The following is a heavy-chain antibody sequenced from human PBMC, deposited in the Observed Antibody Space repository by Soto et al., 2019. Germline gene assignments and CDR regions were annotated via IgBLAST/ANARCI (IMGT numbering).Heavy chain of an antibody. CDR2: IKSKTDGGTT. CDR3: TTEVAAPNWFDP. Sequence: LRLSCAASGFTYSNAWMSWVRQAPGKGLEWVGRIKSKTDGGTTDYAAPVKGRFTISRDDSKNTLYLQMNSLKTEDTAVYYCTTEVAAPNWFDPWGQGTLVTVSS. J-gene: IGHJ5*02. CDR1: GFTYSNAW. D-gene: IGHD2-15*01. V-gene: IGHV3-15*01.